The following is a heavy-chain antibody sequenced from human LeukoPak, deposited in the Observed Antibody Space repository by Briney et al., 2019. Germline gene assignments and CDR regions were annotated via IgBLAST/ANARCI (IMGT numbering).Heavy chain of an antibody. CDR3: ARARAGSPIGDY. J-gene: IGHJ4*02. Sequence: GASVKVSCKASGYTFTSYGISWVRQAPGQGLEWMGWISAYNGNTNYAQKFQGRVTMTRDTSISTAYMELSRLRSDDTAVYYCARARAGSPIGDYWGQGTLVTVSS. V-gene: IGHV1-18*01. CDR1: GYTFTSYG. D-gene: IGHD6-13*01. CDR2: ISAYNGNT.